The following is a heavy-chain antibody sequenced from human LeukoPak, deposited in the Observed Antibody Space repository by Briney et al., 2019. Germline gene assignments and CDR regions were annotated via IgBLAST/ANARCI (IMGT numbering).Heavy chain of an antibody. J-gene: IGHJ4*02. V-gene: IGHV4-39*01. CDR3: AGRVLMRSSSSRFDY. D-gene: IGHD2-2*01. Sequence: PSETLSLTCTVSGGFISSSSYYWGWIRQPPGKGLEWIGSIYYSGSTYYNPSLKSRVTISVDTSKNQFSLKLKSVIAADTAVYYCAGRVLMRSSSSRFDYWGQGTLVTVSS. CDR1: GGFISSSSYY. CDR2: IYYSGST.